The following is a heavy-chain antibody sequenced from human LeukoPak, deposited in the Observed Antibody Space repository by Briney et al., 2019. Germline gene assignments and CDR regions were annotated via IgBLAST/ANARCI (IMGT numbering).Heavy chain of an antibody. CDR2: ISYDGSNK. Sequence: GGSLRLSCAAPGFTFSSYGMHWVRQAPRKGVEWVAVISYDGSNKYYADSVKGRFTISRDNSKNTLYLQMNSLSAEDTAVYYCAREFWSGPTTNYGMDVWGQGTTVTVS. CDR1: GFTFSSYG. D-gene: IGHD3-3*01. J-gene: IGHJ6*02. CDR3: AREFWSGPTTNYGMDV. V-gene: IGHV3-30*03.